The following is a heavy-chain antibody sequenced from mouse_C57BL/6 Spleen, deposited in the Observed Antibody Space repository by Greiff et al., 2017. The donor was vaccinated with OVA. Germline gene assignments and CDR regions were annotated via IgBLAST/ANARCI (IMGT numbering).Heavy chain of an antibody. CDR2: IWGVGST. V-gene: IGHV2-6*01. J-gene: IGHJ3*01. Sequence: VQVVESGPGLVAPSQSLSITCTVSGFSLTSYGVDWVRQSPGKGLEWLGVIWGVGSTNYNSALKSRLSISKDNSKSQVFLKMNSLQTDDTAMYYCASGNYGSSAWFAYWGQGTLVTVSA. D-gene: IGHD1-1*01. CDR3: ASGNYGSSAWFAY. CDR1: GFSLTSYG.